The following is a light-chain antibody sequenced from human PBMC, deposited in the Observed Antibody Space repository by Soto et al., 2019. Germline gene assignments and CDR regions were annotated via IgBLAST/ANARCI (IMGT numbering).Light chain of an antibody. CDR2: GDS. CDR1: GSNIGAGYD. V-gene: IGLV1-40*01. CDR3: QSYDSTLDARYV. J-gene: IGLJ1*01. Sequence: QSVLTQPPSVSGAPGQRVTISCTGSGSNIGAGYDVHWYQHRPGTAPKLLVFGDSHRPSGVPDRFSGSKSGTSASLAITGLQAEDEGDYYCQSYDSTLDARYVFGTGTKVPVL.